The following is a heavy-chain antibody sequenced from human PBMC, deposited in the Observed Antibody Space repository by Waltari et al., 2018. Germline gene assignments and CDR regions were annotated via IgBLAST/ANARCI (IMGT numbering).Heavy chain of an antibody. Sequence: EVQLVESGGGLVQPGGSLRLSCAASGFTFSSYWMSWVRQAPGKGLEWVANIKQDGSEKYYVDSVKGRFTISRDNAKNSLYLQMNSLRAEDTAVYYCARERVHTAAAAGWFDPWGQGTLVTVSS. CDR1: GFTFSSYW. V-gene: IGHV3-7*01. CDR2: IKQDGSEK. CDR3: ARERVHTAAAAGWFDP. J-gene: IGHJ5*02. D-gene: IGHD2-21*02.